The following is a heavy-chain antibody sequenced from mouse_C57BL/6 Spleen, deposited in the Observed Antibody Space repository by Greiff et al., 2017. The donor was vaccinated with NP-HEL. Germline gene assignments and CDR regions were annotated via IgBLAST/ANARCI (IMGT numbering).Heavy chain of an antibody. CDR3: VRDYGNGFDY. CDR2: IRSKSNNYAT. D-gene: IGHD2-1*01. CDR1: GFSFNTYA. Sequence: EVKLVESGGGLVQPKGSLKLSCAASGFSFNTYAMNWVRQAPGKGLEWVARIRSKSNNYATYYADSVKDRFTISRDDSESMLYLQMNNLKTEDTAMYYCVRDYGNGFDYWGQGTTLTVSS. J-gene: IGHJ2*01. V-gene: IGHV10-1*01.